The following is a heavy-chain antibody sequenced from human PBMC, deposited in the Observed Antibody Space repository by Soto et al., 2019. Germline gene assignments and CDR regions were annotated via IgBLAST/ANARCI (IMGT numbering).Heavy chain of an antibody. D-gene: IGHD1-7*01. J-gene: IGHJ6*02. CDR2: IIPIFGTA. CDR3: AREREDAITGTPYYYYGMDV. CDR1: GGTFSSYA. Sequence: SVKVSCKASGGTFSSYAISWVRQAPGQGLEWMGGIIPIFGTANYAQKFQGRVTITADESTSTAYMELSSLRSEDTAVYYCAREREDAITGTPYYYYGMDVWGQGTTVTVSS. V-gene: IGHV1-69*13.